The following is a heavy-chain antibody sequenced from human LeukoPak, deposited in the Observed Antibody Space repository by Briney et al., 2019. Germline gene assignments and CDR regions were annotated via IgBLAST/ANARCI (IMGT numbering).Heavy chain of an antibody. CDR1: GGPFSGYY. V-gene: IGHV4-34*01. Sequence: PSETLSLTCAVYGGPFSGYYWSWIRQPPGKGLEWIGEINHSGSTNYNPSLKSRVTISVDTSKNQFSLELSSVTAADTAVYYCARVVVVTAIRWGVYYYYMDVWGKGTTVTISS. D-gene: IGHD2-21*02. CDR2: INHSGST. J-gene: IGHJ6*03. CDR3: ARVVVVTAIRWGVYYYYMDV.